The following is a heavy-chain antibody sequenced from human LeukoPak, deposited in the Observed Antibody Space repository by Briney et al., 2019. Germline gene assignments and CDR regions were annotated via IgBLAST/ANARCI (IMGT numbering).Heavy chain of an antibody. D-gene: IGHD3-22*01. CDR2: IYSSGGT. Sequence: SETLSLTCTVSGGSISHYYWSWIRQPPGRGLEWITYIYSSGGTNYNPSLKSRVTISLDTSKNQFSLKLSSVTAADTAVYYCARGPYSYDSSGAFDIWGQGTMVTVSS. J-gene: IGHJ3*02. CDR3: ARGPYSYDSSGAFDI. V-gene: IGHV4-59*01. CDR1: GGSISHYY.